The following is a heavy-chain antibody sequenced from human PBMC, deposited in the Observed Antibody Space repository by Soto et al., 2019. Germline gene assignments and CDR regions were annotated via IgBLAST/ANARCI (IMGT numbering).Heavy chain of an antibody. D-gene: IGHD3-3*02. J-gene: IGHJ3*02. CDR1: GFTFSNYA. V-gene: IGHV3-23*01. Sequence: VQLLESGGGLVQPGGSLRLSCEASGFTFSNYAMSWVRQAPGEGPEWVSTLGGGNDVFYADSVKGRFTISRDDSRNTLYLRMDNLRVEDTAIYFCAKDSVSHNGIYDAFDIWGQWTVVTVSS. CDR3: AKDSVSHNGIYDAFDI. CDR2: LGGGNDV.